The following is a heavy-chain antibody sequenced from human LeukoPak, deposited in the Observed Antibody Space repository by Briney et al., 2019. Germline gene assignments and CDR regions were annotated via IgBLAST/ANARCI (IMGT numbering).Heavy chain of an antibody. CDR2: INPSGGST. CDR3: ARGDYGSGSYRYFDY. D-gene: IGHD3-10*01. J-gene: IGHJ4*02. CDR1: GYTFTSYY. V-gene: IGHV1-46*01. Sequence: ASVKVSCKASGYTFTSYYMHWVRQAPGQGLEWMGIINPSGGSTSYAQKFRGRVTMTRDTSTSTAYMELRSLRSDDTAVYYCARGDYGSGSYRYFDYWGQGTLVTVSS.